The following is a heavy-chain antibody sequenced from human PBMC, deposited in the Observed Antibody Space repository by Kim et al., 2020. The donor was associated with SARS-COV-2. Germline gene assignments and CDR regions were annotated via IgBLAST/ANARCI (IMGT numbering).Heavy chain of an antibody. CDR3: AKFGLWFGELLYYFDY. D-gene: IGHD3-10*01. Sequence: SVKVRFTISRDNTKNTLYLQMNSLRAEDTAVYYCAKFGLWFGELLYYFDYWGQGTLVTVSS. V-gene: IGHV3-23*01. J-gene: IGHJ4*02.